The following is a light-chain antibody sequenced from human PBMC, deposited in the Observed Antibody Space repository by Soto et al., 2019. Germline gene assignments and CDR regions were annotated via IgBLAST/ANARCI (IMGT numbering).Light chain of an antibody. J-gene: IGKJ2*01. V-gene: IGKV3-11*01. CDR1: QSVHDY. CDR3: HQRNSWPTYT. Sequence: EVVLTQSPAPLSLSPGERATLSCRASQSVHDYLAWYQKKPGQAPRLLIYDASNRATGIPARFSGSWSGTDFTLTISSLEPADLAVSYCHQRNSWPTYTFGKGTQLEIK. CDR2: DAS.